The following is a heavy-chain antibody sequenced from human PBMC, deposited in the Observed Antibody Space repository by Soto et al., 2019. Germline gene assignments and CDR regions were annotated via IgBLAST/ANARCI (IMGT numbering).Heavy chain of an antibody. CDR3: AKGDNLGPKTCYACEP. CDR2: TYFRSKWYT. J-gene: IGHJ5*02. D-gene: IGHD1-1*01. Sequence: PSQTLSLTCAISGDSVSSNTASWNWIRQSPSRGLEWLGRTYFRSKWYTDYAVSVKSRISINPDTSNNQFSLKLNSVTPEDTAVYFCAKGDNLGPKTCYACEPWGQGIMVTVSS. CDR1: GDSVSSNTAS. V-gene: IGHV6-1*01.